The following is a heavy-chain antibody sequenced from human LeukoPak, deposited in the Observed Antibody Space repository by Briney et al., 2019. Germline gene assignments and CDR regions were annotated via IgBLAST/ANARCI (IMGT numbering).Heavy chain of an antibody. CDR2: IIPIFGTA. CDR1: GGTFSSYA. CDR3: ARSYYDSSGYRDY. Sequence: GASVKVSCKASGGTFSSYAISWVRQAPGQGLEWMGRIIPIFGTANYAQKFQGRVTITTDESTSTAYMELSSLRSEDTAVYYCARSYYDSSGYRDYWGQGTLVTVSS. J-gene: IGHJ4*02. D-gene: IGHD3-22*01. V-gene: IGHV1-69*05.